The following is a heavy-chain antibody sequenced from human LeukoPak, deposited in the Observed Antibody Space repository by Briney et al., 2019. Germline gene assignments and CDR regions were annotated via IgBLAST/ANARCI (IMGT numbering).Heavy chain of an antibody. CDR3: ARSAFDI. CDR1: GGTFSSYA. CDR2: MNPNSGNT. V-gene: IGHV1-8*03. Sequence: ASVKVSCKASGGTFSSYAISWVRQATGQGLEWMGWMNPNSGNTGYAQKFQGRVTITRNTSISTAYMELSSLRSEDTAVYYCARSAFDIWGQGTMVTVSS. J-gene: IGHJ3*02.